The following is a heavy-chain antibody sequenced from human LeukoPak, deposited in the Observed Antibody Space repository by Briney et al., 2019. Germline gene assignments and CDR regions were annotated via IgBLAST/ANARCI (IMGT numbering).Heavy chain of an antibody. CDR3: ARSRRDGYNYVPDGY. CDR2: IYYSGST. Sequence: SETLSLTCTVSGGSISSSSYYWGWIRQPPGKGLERIGSIYYSGSTYYNPSLKSRVTISVDTSKNQFSLKLSSVTAADTAVYYCARSRRDGYNYVPDGYWGQGTLVTVSS. V-gene: IGHV4-39*07. D-gene: IGHD5-24*01. J-gene: IGHJ4*02. CDR1: GGSISSSSYY.